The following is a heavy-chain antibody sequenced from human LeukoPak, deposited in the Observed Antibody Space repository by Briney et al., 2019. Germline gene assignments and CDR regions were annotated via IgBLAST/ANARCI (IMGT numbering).Heavy chain of an antibody. CDR3: ARENGDYGWFDP. J-gene: IGHJ5*02. CDR1: GFTFSSYS. D-gene: IGHD4-17*01. Sequence: PGGSLRLSCAASGFTFSSYSMNWVRQAPGKGLEWVSSISSSSSYIYYADSVKGRFTISRDNAKNSLYLQMNSLRAEDTAVYYCARENGDYGWFDPWGQGTLVTVSS. CDR2: ISSSSSYI. V-gene: IGHV3-21*01.